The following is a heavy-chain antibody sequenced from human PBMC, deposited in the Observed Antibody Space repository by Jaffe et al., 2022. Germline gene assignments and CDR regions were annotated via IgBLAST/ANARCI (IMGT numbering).Heavy chain of an antibody. D-gene: IGHD3-3*01. J-gene: IGHJ4*02. CDR1: GFTFSSYG. CDR3: AKSRARYYDFWSGFDY. CDR2: IRYDGSNK. Sequence: QVQLVESGGGVVQPGGSLRLSCAASGFTFSSYGMHWVRQAPGKGLEWVAFIRYDGSNKYYADSVKGRFTISRDNSKNTLYLQMNSLRAEDTAVYYCAKSRARYYDFWSGFDYWGQGTLVTVSS. V-gene: IGHV3-30*02.